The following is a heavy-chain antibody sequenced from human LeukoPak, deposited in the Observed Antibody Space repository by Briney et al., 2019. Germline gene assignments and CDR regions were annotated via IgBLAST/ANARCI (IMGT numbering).Heavy chain of an antibody. CDR2: MNPNSGNT. CDR1: GYTFTSYD. V-gene: IGHV1-8*01. J-gene: IGHJ6*03. D-gene: IGHD3-10*01. Sequence: ASVKVSCKASGYTFTSYDINWVRQATGQGLEWMGWMNPNSGNTGYAQKFQGRVTMTRNTSISTAYMELSSLRSEDTAVYYRARSRGFGELSLFYYYYYMDVWGKGTTVTISS. CDR3: ARSRGFGELSLFYYYYYMDV.